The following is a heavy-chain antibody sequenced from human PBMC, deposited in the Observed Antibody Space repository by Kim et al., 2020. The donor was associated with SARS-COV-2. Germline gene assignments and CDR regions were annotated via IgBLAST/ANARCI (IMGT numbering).Heavy chain of an antibody. D-gene: IGHD5-18*01. CDR2: ISSSGGST. CDR3: AKAMDTAIPDY. Sequence: GGSLRLSCAASGFTFNDYAMTWGRQAPGKGLEWVSAISSSGGSTFHADSVRGRFPISRDNSKNTLYLQMNSLRAADTSVYYCAKAMDTAIPDYWGQGTLV. J-gene: IGHJ4*02. V-gene: IGHV3-23*01. CDR1: GFTFNDYA.